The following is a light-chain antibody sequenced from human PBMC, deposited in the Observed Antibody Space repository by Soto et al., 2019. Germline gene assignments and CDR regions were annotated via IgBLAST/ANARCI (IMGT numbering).Light chain of an antibody. V-gene: IGLV3-21*02. J-gene: IGLJ1*01. CDR2: DDS. CDR1: NIGSKS. Sequence: SYELTQPPSVSVAPGQTARITCGGNNIGSKSVHWYQQKPGQAPVLVVYDDSDRPSGIPERFSGSKSGTSATLGITGLQTGDEADYYCGVWDGSLRLYVFGSGTKVTVL. CDR3: GVWDGSLRLYV.